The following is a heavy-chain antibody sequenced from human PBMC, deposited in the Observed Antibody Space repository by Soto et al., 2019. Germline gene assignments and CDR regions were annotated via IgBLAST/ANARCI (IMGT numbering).Heavy chain of an antibody. CDR3: ARMASSGTLNWFDP. CDR2: MNPGSGKT. V-gene: IGHV1-8*02. J-gene: IGHJ5*02. Sequence: SVKVSCKASGYTFINYDISWVRQATGQGLEWMGWMNPGSGKTGYANKFQGRVTMTRDASTSTAHLELSSLTSEDTAVYYCARMASSGTLNWFDPWGRGTLVTVS. CDR1: GYTFINYD.